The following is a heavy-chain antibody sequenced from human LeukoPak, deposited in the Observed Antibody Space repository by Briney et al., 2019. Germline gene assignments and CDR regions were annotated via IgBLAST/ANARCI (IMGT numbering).Heavy chain of an antibody. V-gene: IGHV3-30*18. CDR2: ISYSGANK. CDR1: GFTFSSYG. Sequence: GGSLRLSCAASGFTFSSYGMHWVRQAPGKGLEWVAVISYSGANKYYADSVKGRFTISRDNSKNTLHLQMNSLRAEDTAVYYCAKDRDDYGDYPADYWGQGTLVTVSS. J-gene: IGHJ4*02. D-gene: IGHD4-17*01. CDR3: AKDRDDYGDYPADY.